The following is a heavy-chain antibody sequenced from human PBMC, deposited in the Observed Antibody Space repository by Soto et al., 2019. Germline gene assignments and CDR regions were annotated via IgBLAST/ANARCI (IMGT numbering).Heavy chain of an antibody. D-gene: IGHD5-12*01. V-gene: IGHV6-1*01. Sequence: SQTLSLTCAISGDSVSSDRAAWNWIRQSPSRGLEWLGRTYFRSKWYNDYAVSVKSRIIINPDTSNNQFSLQLNSVTPEDTAVYFCAKGDNLGPKTGYAFDPWGQGIKVTVSS. CDR3: AKGDNLGPKTGYAFDP. J-gene: IGHJ5*02. CDR2: TYFRSKWYN. CDR1: GDSVSSDRAA.